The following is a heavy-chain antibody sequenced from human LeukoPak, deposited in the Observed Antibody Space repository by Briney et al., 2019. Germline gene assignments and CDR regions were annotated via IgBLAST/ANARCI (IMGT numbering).Heavy chain of an antibody. CDR3: GKIRADRRGWPFEY. Sequence: GGSLRLSCAASGFTFSIYAMSWVRQAPGKGLEWVSSISGTSGNTYYADSVKGRFAISRDNSKDTLYLQMNSLRAEDTAIYYCGKIRADRRGWPFEYRGQGTLVTVSS. J-gene: IGHJ4*02. CDR2: ISGTSGNT. D-gene: IGHD6-19*01. V-gene: IGHV3-23*01. CDR1: GFTFSIYA.